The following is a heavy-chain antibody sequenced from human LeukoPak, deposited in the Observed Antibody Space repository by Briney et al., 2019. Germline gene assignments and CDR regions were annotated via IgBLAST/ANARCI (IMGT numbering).Heavy chain of an antibody. CDR3: AKGSLADIDY. D-gene: IGHD3-16*01. J-gene: IGHJ4*02. V-gene: IGHV3-30*02. CDR2: IRHDGSIK. Sequence: PGGSLRLSCAASGFIFSTYGMYWVRQAPGKGLEWVAFIRHDGSIKNYADSVKGRSTISRDNSKNTLYLQMNRLRAEDTAVYYCAKGSLADIDYWGQGTLVTVSS. CDR1: GFIFSTYG.